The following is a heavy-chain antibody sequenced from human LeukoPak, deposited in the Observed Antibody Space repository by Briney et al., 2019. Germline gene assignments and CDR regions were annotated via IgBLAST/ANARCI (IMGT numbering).Heavy chain of an antibody. CDR1: GGTFSSYA. J-gene: IGHJ4*02. CDR2: IIPIFGTA. CDR3: ARDRDYGDHRYFDY. Sequence: SVKVSCKASGGTFSSYAISWVRQAPGQGPEWMGRIIPIFGTANYAQKFQGRVTITTDESTSTAYMELSSLRSEDTAVYYCARDRDYGDHRYFDYWGQGTLSPSPQ. V-gene: IGHV1-69*05. D-gene: IGHD4-17*01.